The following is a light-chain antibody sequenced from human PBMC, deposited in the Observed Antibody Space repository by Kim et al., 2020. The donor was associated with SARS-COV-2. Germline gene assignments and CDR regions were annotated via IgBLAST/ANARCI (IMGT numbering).Light chain of an antibody. CDR1: QSVRSNH. CDR3: QYYDESSMYT. J-gene: IGKJ2*01. CDR2: SAT. V-gene: IGKV3-20*01. Sequence: EIVLTQSPGTVSLSPGESATLSCRPSQSVRSNHLAWYQQTPGQAPRLLIYSATDRATGISDRFSGSVSGTDFTLTISRLEPEDFAVYYCQYYDESSMYTFGQGTKLEI.